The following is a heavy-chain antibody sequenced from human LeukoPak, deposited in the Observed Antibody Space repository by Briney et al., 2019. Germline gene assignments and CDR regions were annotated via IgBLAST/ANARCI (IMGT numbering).Heavy chain of an antibody. CDR2: ISHSGSA. J-gene: IGHJ4*01. D-gene: IGHD3-3*01. Sequence: SETLSLPCTVSGYSISSGFYWGWVRQPPGKGLEWIGTISHSGSAYYNPSLKSRVSISLDTSKNQFSLKVSSVTAADTAVYYCARSFWSGYYAFDYWGHGTLVTVSS. V-gene: IGHV4-38-2*02. CDR1: GYSISSGFY. CDR3: ARSFWSGYYAFDY.